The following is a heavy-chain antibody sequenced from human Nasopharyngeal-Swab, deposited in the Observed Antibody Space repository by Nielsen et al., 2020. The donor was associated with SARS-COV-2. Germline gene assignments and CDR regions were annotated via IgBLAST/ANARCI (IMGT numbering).Heavy chain of an antibody. D-gene: IGHD5-18*01. Sequence: SLKISCAASGFTFENYAMHWVRQPPGKSLEWVSGITWNSGNKGYAESVQGRFTISRDNAKNSLYLQMNSLRAEDTALYFCAKARRTDTYGYESFDSWGQGTLVTVSS. V-gene: IGHV3-9*01. CDR3: AKARRTDTYGYESFDS. CDR1: GFTFENYA. CDR2: ITWNSGNK. J-gene: IGHJ4*02.